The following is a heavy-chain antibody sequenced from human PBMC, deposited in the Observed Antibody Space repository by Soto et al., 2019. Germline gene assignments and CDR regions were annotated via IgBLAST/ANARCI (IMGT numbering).Heavy chain of an antibody. V-gene: IGHV3-74*03. CDR3: SSYDFLSGHHLTYV. J-gene: IGHJ6*02. CDR2: INSDGTSS. Sequence: LRLSCEASGLTFRRYWMHWVRQVPGKGLVWVSSINSDGTSSTYADSVNGRFTISRDNAKNTVYLQMNSLRAEDTAIYYCSSYDFLSGHHLTYVWGQGTMVTVSS. CDR1: GLTFRRYW. D-gene: IGHD3-3*01.